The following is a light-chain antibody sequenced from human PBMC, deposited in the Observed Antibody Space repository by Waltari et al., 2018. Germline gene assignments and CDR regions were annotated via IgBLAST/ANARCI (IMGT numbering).Light chain of an antibody. J-gene: IGLJ2*01. Sequence: QSVLTQPPSVSGAPGQRVTISCTGSSSNIGAGNDVHWYQHLPGTAPKPLIYASAVAPSVVPYLFSGSKSGTSGGLAITGLRADDDGDYYCQSFDSNLNGGVLVGGGTKLTVL. V-gene: IGLV1-40*01. CDR2: ASA. CDR3: QSFDSNLNGGVL. CDR1: SSNIGAGND.